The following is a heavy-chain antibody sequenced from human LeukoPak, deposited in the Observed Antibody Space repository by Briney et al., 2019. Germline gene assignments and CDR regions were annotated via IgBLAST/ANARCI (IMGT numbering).Heavy chain of an antibody. D-gene: IGHD3-3*01. V-gene: IGHV1-46*01. CDR1: GYTFTSYY. Sequence: GASVKVSCKASGYTFTSYYMHWVRQAPGQGLEWMGIINPSGGSTSYAQKFQGRVTMTRDTSTSTVYMELSSLRSEDTAVYYCARDRLPGGGYYRYYSDYWGQGTLVTVSS. CDR3: ARDRLPGGGYYRYYSDY. J-gene: IGHJ4*02. CDR2: INPSGGST.